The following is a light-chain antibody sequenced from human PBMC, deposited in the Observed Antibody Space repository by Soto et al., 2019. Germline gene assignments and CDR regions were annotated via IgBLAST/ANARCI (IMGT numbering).Light chain of an antibody. CDR3: QQYGSSPT. J-gene: IGKJ5*01. CDR2: GAS. V-gene: IGKV3-20*01. CDR1: QSVSNNY. Sequence: ELVLTQSPGTLSLSPGARATLSCRASQSVSNNYLAWYQQKPGQAPRRLIYGASSRATGIPDRFIGSGSGTDFTLPISTLEPEDFAVYDCQQYGSSPTFGEGTRLDIK.